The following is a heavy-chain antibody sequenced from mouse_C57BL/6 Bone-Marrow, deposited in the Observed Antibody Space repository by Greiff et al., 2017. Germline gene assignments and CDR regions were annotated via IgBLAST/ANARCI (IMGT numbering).Heavy chain of an antibody. D-gene: IGHD3-2*02. J-gene: IGHJ3*01. CDR3: ARRDSSGPWFAY. V-gene: IGHV5-9*04. Sequence: EVQLVESGGGLVKPGGSLKLSCAASGFTFSSYTMSWVRQTPEKRLEWVATISGGGGNTYYPDSVKGRFTISRDNAKNTLYLQMSSLRSEDTAVYYCARRDSSGPWFAYWGQGTLVTVSA. CDR1: GFTFSSYT. CDR2: ISGGGGNT.